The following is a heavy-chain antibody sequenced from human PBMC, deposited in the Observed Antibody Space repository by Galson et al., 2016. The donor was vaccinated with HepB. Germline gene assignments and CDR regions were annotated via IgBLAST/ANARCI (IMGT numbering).Heavy chain of an antibody. CDR2: ITGRGDSA. CDR1: GFIFSNYA. Sequence: SLRLSCAASGFIFSNYAMSWVRQAPGKGLEWVSTITGRGDSAYYADSVKGRFTISRDNSQNTLFLQMNSLRAEDTAIYYCAKHAEPYYYYAMDGWGQGTTVTVPS. J-gene: IGHJ6*02. D-gene: IGHD1-14*01. CDR3: AKHAEPYYYYAMDG. V-gene: IGHV3-23*01.